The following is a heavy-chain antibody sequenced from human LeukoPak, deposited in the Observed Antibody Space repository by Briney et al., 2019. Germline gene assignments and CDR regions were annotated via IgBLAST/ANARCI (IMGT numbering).Heavy chain of an antibody. D-gene: IGHD3-22*01. CDR3: ARAGAPYYYDSSGFHDF. CDR2: INPNSAGT. J-gene: IGHJ4*02. Sequence: ASVKVSCKASGYSFSGYYMHWVRQAPGQGPEWMGWINPNSAGTNYAQKFQGRVTMTRVTSISTAYMELSRLRSDDTAVYYCARAGAPYYYDSSGFHDFWGQGTLVTVSS. V-gene: IGHV1-2*02. CDR1: GYSFSGYY.